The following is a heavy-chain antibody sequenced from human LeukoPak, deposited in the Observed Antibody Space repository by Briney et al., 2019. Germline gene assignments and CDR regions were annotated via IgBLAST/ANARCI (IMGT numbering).Heavy chain of an antibody. CDR3: ARITMVRGVRSYYYGMDV. CDR1: GYTFTSYA. J-gene: IGHJ6*02. Sequence: ASVKVSCKASGYTFTSYAMHWVRQAPGQRLEWMGWINAGNGNTKYSQKFQGRVTITRDTSASTAYMELRSLRSDDTAVYYCARITMVRGVRSYYYGMDVWGQGTTVTVSS. V-gene: IGHV1-3*01. CDR2: INAGNGNT. D-gene: IGHD3-10*01.